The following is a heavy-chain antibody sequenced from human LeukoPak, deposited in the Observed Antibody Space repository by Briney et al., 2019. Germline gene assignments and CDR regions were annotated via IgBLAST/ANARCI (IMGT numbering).Heavy chain of an antibody. D-gene: IGHD6-6*01. J-gene: IGHJ5*02. Sequence: PSETLSLTCAVSGGSISSGGYSWSWIRQPPGKGLEWIGYIYYSGSTYYNPSLKSRVTISVDTSKNQFSLKLSSVTAADTAVYYCARYWGIAARPFDPWGQGTLVTVSS. CDR1: GGSISSGGYS. V-gene: IGHV4-30-4*07. CDR2: IYYSGST. CDR3: ARYWGIAARPFDP.